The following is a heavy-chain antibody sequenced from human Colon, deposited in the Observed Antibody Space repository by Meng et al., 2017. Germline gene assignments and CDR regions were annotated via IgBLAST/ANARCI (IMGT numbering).Heavy chain of an antibody. J-gene: IGHJ4*02. Sequence: VQLVQSGTELKRPVPPMKAPCKASGDPCSHCYIPGVRQAPGQGLEWMGWIVPTSGDTNYAQKFQGRVTMTRDTSISTTYMELSRLTSDDTAVYYCARSTPSLDYWGQGTLVTVSS. V-gene: IGHV1-2*02. D-gene: IGHD2-15*01. CDR3: ARSTPSLDY. CDR1: GDPCSHCY. CDR2: IVPTSGDT.